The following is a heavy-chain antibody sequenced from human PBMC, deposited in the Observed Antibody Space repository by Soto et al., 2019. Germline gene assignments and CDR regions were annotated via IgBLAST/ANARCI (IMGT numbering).Heavy chain of an antibody. CDR2: IWYDGSNK. CDR3: ARDADFDWLLAPGNWYFDL. CDR1: GFTFSSYG. Sequence: QVQLVESGGGVVQPGRSLRLSCAASGFTFSSYGMHWVRQAPGKGLEWVAVIWYDGSNKYYADSVKGRFTISRDNSKNTLYLQMNSLRAEDTAVYYCARDADFDWLLAPGNWYFDLWGRGTLVTVSS. V-gene: IGHV3-33*01. D-gene: IGHD3-9*01. J-gene: IGHJ2*01.